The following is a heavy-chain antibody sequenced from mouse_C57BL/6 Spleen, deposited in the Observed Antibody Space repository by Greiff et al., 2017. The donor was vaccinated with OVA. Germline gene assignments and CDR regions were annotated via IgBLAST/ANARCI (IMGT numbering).Heavy chain of an antibody. Sequence: QVQLQQSGAELVRPGTSVKVSCKASGYAFTNYLIEWVKQRPGQGLEWIGVINPGSGGTNYNEKFKGKATLTADKSSSTAYMQLSSLTSEDSAVYFCARRGPYYEFAYWGQGTLVTVSA. J-gene: IGHJ3*01. CDR2: INPGSGGT. V-gene: IGHV1-54*01. D-gene: IGHD2-10*01. CDR1: GYAFTNYL. CDR3: ARRGPYYEFAY.